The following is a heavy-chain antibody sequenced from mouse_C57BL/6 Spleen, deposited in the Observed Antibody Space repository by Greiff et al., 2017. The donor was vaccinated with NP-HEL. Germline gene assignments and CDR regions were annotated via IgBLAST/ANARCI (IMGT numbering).Heavy chain of an antibody. CDR3: TRRDYYGSSPLDY. Sequence: QVQLKQSGAELVRPGASVTLSCKASDYTFTDYEMHWVKQTPVHGLEWIGAIDPETGGTAYNQKFKGKAILTADKSSSTAYMELRSLTSEDSAVYYCTRRDYYGSSPLDYWGQGTTLTVSS. V-gene: IGHV1-15*01. CDR1: DYTFTDYE. D-gene: IGHD1-1*01. CDR2: IDPETGGT. J-gene: IGHJ2*01.